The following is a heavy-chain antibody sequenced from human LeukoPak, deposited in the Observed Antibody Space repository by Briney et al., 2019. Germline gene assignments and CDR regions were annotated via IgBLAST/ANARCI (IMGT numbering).Heavy chain of an antibody. CDR1: GFTFSSYE. CDR2: ISSSGSTL. Sequence: GGSLRLSCAASGFTFSSYEMNWVRQAPGKGLEWVSYISSSGSTLYYADSVKGRFTISRENAKNSLYLQMNSLRAEDTALYYCARIYSSGSRYYFDYWGQGTLVTVSS. V-gene: IGHV3-48*03. D-gene: IGHD6-19*01. J-gene: IGHJ4*02. CDR3: ARIYSSGSRYYFDY.